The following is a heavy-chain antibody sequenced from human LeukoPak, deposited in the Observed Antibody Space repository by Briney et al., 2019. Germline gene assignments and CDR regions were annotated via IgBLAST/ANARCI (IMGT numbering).Heavy chain of an antibody. CDR1: GYTFTSYA. V-gene: IGHV1-3*01. CDR3: ATGISMTGILYYFDF. CDR2: INAGNGNT. D-gene: IGHD6-19*01. J-gene: IGHJ4*02. Sequence: ASVKVSCKASGYTFTSYAMHWVRQAPGQRLEWMGWINAGNGNTKYSQKFQGRVTMTRDTSTSTVYMELSSLRSEDTAVYYCATGISMTGILYYFDFWGQGTPVTVSS.